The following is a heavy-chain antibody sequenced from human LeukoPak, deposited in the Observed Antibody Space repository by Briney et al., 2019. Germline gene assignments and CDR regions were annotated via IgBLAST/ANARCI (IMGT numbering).Heavy chain of an antibody. V-gene: IGHV4-34*01. D-gene: IGHD4-17*01. CDR1: GGSFSGYY. Sequence: SETLSLTCAVYGGSFSGYYWSWIRQPPGKGLEWIGEINHSGSTNYNPSLKSRVTISVDTAKNQFSLKLSSVTAADTAVYYWARGRPPAPYGDYVRYYYYYYMGVWGKGTTVTVSS. CDR3: ARGRPPAPYGDYVRYYYYYYMGV. J-gene: IGHJ6*03. CDR2: INHSGST.